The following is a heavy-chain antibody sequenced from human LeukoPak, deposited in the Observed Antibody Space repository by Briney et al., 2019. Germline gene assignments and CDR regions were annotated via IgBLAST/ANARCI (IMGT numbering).Heavy chain of an antibody. CDR2: ISYDGSNK. J-gene: IGHJ4*02. CDR1: GFTFSSYG. V-gene: IGHV3-30*18. D-gene: IGHD3-22*01. Sequence: GGSLRLSCAASGFTFSSYGMHWVRQAPGKGLEWVAIISYDGSNKYYADSVKGRFTISRDNSKNTLYLQMNSLRAEDTAVYFCAKDALYYYDSSGYYPPNHYFDYWGQGTLVTVSS. CDR3: AKDALYYYDSSGYYPPNHYFDY.